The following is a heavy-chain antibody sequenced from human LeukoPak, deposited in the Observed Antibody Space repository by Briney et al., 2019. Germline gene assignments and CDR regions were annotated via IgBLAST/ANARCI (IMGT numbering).Heavy chain of an antibody. D-gene: IGHD3-22*01. J-gene: IGHJ3*01. CDR1: GGSISSYD. V-gene: IGHV4-59*01. Sequence: SETLSLTCTVSGGSISSYDRNGIRQPPGKGLEWIGYIYYSGSTNYNPSLKSRVTISVDTSKNQFSLKLSSLTAADTAVYYCARDYFGSSSFYAFDAFHLSREATMVTVSS. CDR3: ARDYFGSSSFYAFDAFHL. CDR2: IYYSGST.